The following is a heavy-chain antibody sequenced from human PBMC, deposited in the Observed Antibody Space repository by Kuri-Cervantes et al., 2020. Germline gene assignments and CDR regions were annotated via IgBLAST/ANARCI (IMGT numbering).Heavy chain of an antibody. CDR3: ARESSGYDPTFDY. J-gene: IGHJ4*02. Sequence: SETLSLTCTVSGGSISSYYWSWIRQPPGKGLEWIGYIYYSGSTNYNPSLKSRVTISVDTSKNQFSLKLSSVTAADTAVYYCARESSGYDPTFDYWGQGTLVTVSS. CDR2: IYYSGST. CDR1: GGSISSYY. V-gene: IGHV4-59*01. D-gene: IGHD5-12*01.